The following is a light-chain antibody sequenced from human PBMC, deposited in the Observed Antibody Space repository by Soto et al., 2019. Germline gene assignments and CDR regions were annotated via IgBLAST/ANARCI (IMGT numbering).Light chain of an antibody. Sequence: QSALTQPRSVSGSPGQSVTISCTGTSSDVGGYNYVSWYQQHPGKAPKLMIYDVSKRPSGVPDRFSGSKSGNTASLTISGLQAEDEADYDCCSYAGSDNVVFGGGTKLTVL. V-gene: IGLV2-11*01. CDR2: DVS. J-gene: IGLJ2*01. CDR3: CSYAGSDNVV. CDR1: SSDVGGYNY.